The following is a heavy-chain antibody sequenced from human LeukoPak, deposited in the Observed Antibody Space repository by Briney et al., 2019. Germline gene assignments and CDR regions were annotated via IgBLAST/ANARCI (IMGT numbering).Heavy chain of an antibody. V-gene: IGHV4-28*03. CDR3: ARVPPVGDDSSGYYPPDY. Sequence: SDTLSLTCAVSGYSISSTNWWGWIRQPPGKGLELGGYIYYSGSTYYNPSLKSRVTMSVDTSKNQFSLKLSSVTAADTAVYYCARVPPVGDDSSGYYPPDYWGQGTLVTVSS. D-gene: IGHD3-22*01. CDR2: IYYSGST. J-gene: IGHJ4*02. CDR1: GYSISSTNW.